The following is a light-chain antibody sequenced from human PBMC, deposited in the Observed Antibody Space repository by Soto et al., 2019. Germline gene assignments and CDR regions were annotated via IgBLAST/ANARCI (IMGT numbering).Light chain of an antibody. CDR2: DSS. V-gene: IGKV3D-20*01. CDR1: QSVGTY. J-gene: IGKJ5*01. CDR3: QQYGNSPKIT. Sequence: IVLTQSPATLSLSPGERATLSCGASQSVGTYVAWYKQKPGLAHRLVVFDSSTRPTGIPDRFSGSGSGTDFTLTISRLEPEDFAVYFCQQYGNSPKITFGQGTRLEIK.